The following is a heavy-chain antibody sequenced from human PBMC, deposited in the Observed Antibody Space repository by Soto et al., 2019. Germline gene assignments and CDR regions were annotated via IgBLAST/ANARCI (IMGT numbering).Heavy chain of an antibody. J-gene: IGHJ6*02. CDR2: VSPPFRTS. D-gene: IGHD3-10*01. CDR3: ARVLYYGSGSYSPYGMAV. V-gene: IGHV1-69*01. Sequence: QVQLVQSGAEVKKPGSSVKVSCKTSGVSFNNNGIGWVRQAPGHGLEWMGGVSPPFRTSNYARKFQGRISITADASTDTVKMELSSLTSEDTAQYYCARVLYYGSGSYSPYGMAVWGQGTTVTVSS. CDR1: GVSFNNNG.